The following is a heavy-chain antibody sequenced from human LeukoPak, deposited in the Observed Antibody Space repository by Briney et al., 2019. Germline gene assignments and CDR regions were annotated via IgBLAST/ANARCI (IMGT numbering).Heavy chain of an antibody. CDR1: GYTFTNYG. D-gene: IGHD5-24*01. V-gene: IGHV1-18*01. CDR2: ISAYNGNT. CDR3: ARGRDGYNPTADY. Sequence: GASVKVSCKASGYTFTNYGISWVRQAPGQGLEWMGWISAYNGNTNYAQKLQGRVTMTTDTSTSTGYMELRSLRPDDTAVYYCARGRDGYNPTADYWGQGTLVTVSS. J-gene: IGHJ4*02.